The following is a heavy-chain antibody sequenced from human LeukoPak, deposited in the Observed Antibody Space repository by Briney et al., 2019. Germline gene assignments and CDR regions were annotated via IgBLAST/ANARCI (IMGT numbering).Heavy chain of an antibody. Sequence: ASVKVSCKASGGTFSSYAISWVRQAPGQGLEWMGGIIPIFGTANYAQKFQGRVTITADESTSTAYMELSSLGSEDTAVYYCAIGQYHSTDYGGFLDAFDIWGQGTMVTVSS. CDR3: AIGQYHSTDYGGFLDAFDI. D-gene: IGHD4-23*01. CDR2: IIPIFGTA. V-gene: IGHV1-69*13. J-gene: IGHJ3*02. CDR1: GGTFSSYA.